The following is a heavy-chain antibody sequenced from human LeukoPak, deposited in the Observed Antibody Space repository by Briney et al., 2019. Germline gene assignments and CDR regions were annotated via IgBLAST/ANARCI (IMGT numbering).Heavy chain of an antibody. CDR2: IYTSGST. Sequence: KPSETLSLTCTVSGGSISSYYWSWIRQPAGKGLEWIGRIYTSGSTNYNPSLKSRVTMSVDTSKNQFSLKLSSVTAADTAVYYCARDFSPPPYYYYYMDVWGKGTTVTISS. J-gene: IGHJ6*03. D-gene: IGHD1-14*01. CDR1: GGSISSYY. CDR3: ARDFSPPPYYYYYMDV. V-gene: IGHV4-4*07.